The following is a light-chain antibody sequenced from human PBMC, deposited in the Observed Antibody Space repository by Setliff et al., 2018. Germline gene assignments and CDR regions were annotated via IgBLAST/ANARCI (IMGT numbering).Light chain of an antibody. CDR3: LSYTSKTTHAL. V-gene: IGLV2-14*01. CDR2: EVS. Sequence: QSVLAQPVAVSGSPGQSITISCTGTSSDVGGYNYVSWYQQHPGKAPKLMIYEVSKRPSGVSDRFSGSKSGNTASLTISGLQAEDEADYYCLSYTSKTTHALFGGGTKVTVL. J-gene: IGLJ2*01. CDR1: SSDVGGYNY.